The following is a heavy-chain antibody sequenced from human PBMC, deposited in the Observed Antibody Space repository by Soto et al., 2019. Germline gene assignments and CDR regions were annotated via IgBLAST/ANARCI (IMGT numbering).Heavy chain of an antibody. J-gene: IGHJ3*02. CDR1: GGTFRSNA. CDR2: FVPLFETA. V-gene: IGHV1-69*13. D-gene: IGHD1-1*01. CDR3: ARPVAAVGTTVSVDFYAFDI. Sequence: SVKVSCKTSGGTFRSNAVSWARQAPGQGPEWMGGFVPLFETANYAQKFQGRVTITADASTSTAYMELSSLRSDDTAVYYCARPVAAVGTTVSVDFYAFDIWGQGTMVSVSS.